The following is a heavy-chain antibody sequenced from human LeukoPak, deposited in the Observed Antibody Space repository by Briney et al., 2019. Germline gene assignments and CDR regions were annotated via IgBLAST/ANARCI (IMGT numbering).Heavy chain of an antibody. V-gene: IGHV3-48*01. CDR2: ISSSSRTK. Sequence: LPGGSLRLSCAASGFTFSRNSMNWVRQAPGKGLEWVSYISSSSRTKYYADSVKGRFTISRDNAKNSLYLQMNSLRAEDTAVYYCARRKNIVVVTADDAFDIWGLGTMVTVSS. CDR3: ARRKNIVVVTADDAFDI. J-gene: IGHJ3*02. D-gene: IGHD2-21*02. CDR1: GFTFSRNS.